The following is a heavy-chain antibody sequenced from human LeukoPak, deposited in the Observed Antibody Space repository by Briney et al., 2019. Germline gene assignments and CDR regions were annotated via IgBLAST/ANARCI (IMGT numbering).Heavy chain of an antibody. Sequence: GGSLRLSCTASGFAFSSYAMSWVRQAPGVGLEWVSAIDGGGGRTWHADSVRGRFTISRDNSKNTMYLQMNSLRAEDTALYYCARDRSGSYPNWFDPWGQGTLVTVSS. CDR2: IDGGGGRT. V-gene: IGHV3-23*01. J-gene: IGHJ5*02. CDR1: GFAFSSYA. CDR3: ARDRSGSYPNWFDP. D-gene: IGHD3-10*01.